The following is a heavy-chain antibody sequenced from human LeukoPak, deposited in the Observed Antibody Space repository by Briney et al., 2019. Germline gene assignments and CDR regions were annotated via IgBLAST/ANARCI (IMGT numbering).Heavy chain of an antibody. Sequence: ASVKVSCKASGYTFTSYYMHWVRQAPGQGLEWMGIINPSGGSTSYAQKFQGRVTMTRDTSTSTVYMELSSLRSEDTAVYYCARDPPEQWLDTGSFDYWGQGTLVTVS. CDR2: INPSGGST. D-gene: IGHD6-19*01. CDR1: GYTFTSYY. CDR3: ARDPPEQWLDTGSFDY. V-gene: IGHV1-46*01. J-gene: IGHJ4*02.